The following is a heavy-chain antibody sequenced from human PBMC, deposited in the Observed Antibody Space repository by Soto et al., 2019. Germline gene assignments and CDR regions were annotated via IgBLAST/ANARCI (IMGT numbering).Heavy chain of an antibody. CDR3: ARGGGVGGAGSAAFDM. CDR1: GYPVTAYY. D-gene: IGHD3-16*01. J-gene: IGHJ3*02. Sequence: QLHLVQSGAVVKKPGASVTVSCSASGYPVTAYYMHWVRQAPGRGLEWMGGINPATGAAKYTQTFQGRVTMTRVTSTSTVFMELSGLTSEDTAVFYCARGGGVGGAGSAAFDMWGQGTLVTVSS. CDR2: INPATGAA. V-gene: IGHV1-2*02.